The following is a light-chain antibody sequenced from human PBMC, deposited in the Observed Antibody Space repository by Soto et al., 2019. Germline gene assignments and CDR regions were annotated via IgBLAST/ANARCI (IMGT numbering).Light chain of an antibody. V-gene: IGKV3-20*01. CDR2: AAS. CDR3: KQYGYLSWT. J-gene: IGKJ1*01. Sequence: EIVLTQSPGTLSLSPGERATLSCRASQNVDSNYLAWYQQKPGQAPRIIIFAASGRATGIPDRFSGSGSGTDFTLTISRLEPEDFAVYYCKQYGYLSWTFGQGTKVDIK. CDR1: QNVDSNY.